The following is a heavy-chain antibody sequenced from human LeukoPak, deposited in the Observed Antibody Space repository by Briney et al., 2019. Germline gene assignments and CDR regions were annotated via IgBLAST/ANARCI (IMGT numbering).Heavy chain of an antibody. V-gene: IGHV4-59*01. CDR3: ARGRAAAGGWFDP. D-gene: IGHD6-13*01. Sequence: PSETLSLTCTVSGGSISSYYWSWIRQPPGKGLEWIGYIYYSGSTNYSPSLKSRVTISVDTSKNQFSLKLSSVTAADTAVYYCARGRAAAGGWFDPWGQGTLVTVSS. J-gene: IGHJ5*02. CDR1: GGSISSYY. CDR2: IYYSGST.